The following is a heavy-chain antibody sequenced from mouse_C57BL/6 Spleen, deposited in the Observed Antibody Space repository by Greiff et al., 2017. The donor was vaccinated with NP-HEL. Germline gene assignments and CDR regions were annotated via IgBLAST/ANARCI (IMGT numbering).Heavy chain of an antibody. CDR2: ISYSGST. V-gene: IGHV3-8*01. CDR3: ARCPLITTVVDWYFDV. J-gene: IGHJ1*03. D-gene: IGHD1-1*01. Sequence: EVQLQQSGPGLAKPSQTLSLTCSVTGYSITSDYWNWIRKFPGNKLEYMGYISYSGSTYYNPSLKSRISITRDTSKNQYYLQLNSVTTEDTATYYCARCPLITTVVDWYFDVWGTRTTVTVSS. CDR1: GYSITSDY.